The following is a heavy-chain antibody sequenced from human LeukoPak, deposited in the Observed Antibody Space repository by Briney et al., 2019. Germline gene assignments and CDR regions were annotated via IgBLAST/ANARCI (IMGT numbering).Heavy chain of an antibody. CDR2: MNPNRGNT. Sequence: ASVKVSCKASGYTFTSYDINWVRQATGQGLEWMGWMNPNRGNTGYAQKFQGRVTMTRNTSISTAYMELSSLRSEDTAVYYCARRLPGTPDAFDIWGQGTMVTVSS. V-gene: IGHV1-8*01. J-gene: IGHJ3*02. D-gene: IGHD3-10*01. CDR3: ARRLPGTPDAFDI. CDR1: GYTFTSYD.